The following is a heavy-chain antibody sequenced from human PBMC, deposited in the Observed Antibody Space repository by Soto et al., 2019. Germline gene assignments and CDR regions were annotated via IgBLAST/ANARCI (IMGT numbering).Heavy chain of an antibody. J-gene: IGHJ4*02. D-gene: IGHD1-26*01. CDR2: INPDNGNA. CDR3: ARVDGTY. CDR1: GYTFTTYA. Sequence: QVQLVQSGAEEKKPGASVKVSCKASGYTFTTYAIHWVRQAPGQGLEWMGWINPDNGNAKYSQKFQGRLTITRDTSATTAYMELSSLRSEGTAVYYCARVDGTYWGQGALVTVSS. V-gene: IGHV1-3*05.